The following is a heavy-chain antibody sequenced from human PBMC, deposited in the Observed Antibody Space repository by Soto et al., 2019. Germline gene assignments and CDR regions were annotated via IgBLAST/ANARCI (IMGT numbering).Heavy chain of an antibody. CDR1: GGSISSYY. CDR3: ARQGGLGIAYYYYMDV. CDR2: IYYSGST. Sequence: SETLSLTCTVSGGSISSYYWSWIRQPPGKGLEWIGYIYYSGSTNYNPSLKSRVTISVDTSKNQFSLKLSSVTAADTAVYYCARQGGLGIAYYYYMDVWGKGTTVTVSS. J-gene: IGHJ6*03. D-gene: IGHD7-27*01. V-gene: IGHV4-59*08.